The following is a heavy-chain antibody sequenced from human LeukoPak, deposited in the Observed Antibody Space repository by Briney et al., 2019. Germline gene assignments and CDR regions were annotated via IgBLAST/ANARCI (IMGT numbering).Heavy chain of an antibody. CDR3: TLDGFEVTSGSYCPFIDY. V-gene: IGHV3-64D*09. J-gene: IGHJ4*02. CDR1: GFTFSSYA. D-gene: IGHD1-26*01. Sequence: GGSLRLSCSASGFTFSSYAMHWVRQAPGKGLEYVSAISSNGGSTYYADSVKGRFTISRDNSKNTLYLQMSSLRAEDTAVYYYTLDGFEVTSGSYCPFIDYWGQGTLVTVSS. CDR2: ISSNGGST.